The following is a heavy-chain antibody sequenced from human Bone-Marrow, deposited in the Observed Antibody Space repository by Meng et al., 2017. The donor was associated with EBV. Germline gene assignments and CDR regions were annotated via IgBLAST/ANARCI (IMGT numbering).Heavy chain of an antibody. V-gene: IGHV2-5*02. D-gene: IGHD2-21*01. Sequence: QSTLKASGPTLVNPPQTLPLTCTFSGFSLSTPGVGVGWIRQPPGEALEWLAVIYWDDDKRYSPSLKSRLTITKDTSKQQVVLTMTNMDPVDTATYYCAHRRDYSYFDYWGQGTLVTVSS. CDR3: AHRRDYSYFDY. J-gene: IGHJ4*02. CDR1: GFSLSTPGVG. CDR2: IYWDDDK.